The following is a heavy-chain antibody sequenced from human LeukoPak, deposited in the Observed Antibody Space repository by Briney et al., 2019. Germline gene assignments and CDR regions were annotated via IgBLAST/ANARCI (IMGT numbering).Heavy chain of an antibody. Sequence: SETLSLTCTVSGDSISRSRDYWGWIRQPPGKGLDWIGSIYYSGKTFYSSSLKSRVTISVDTSRNQFSLNLRSVTPADTAVYYCATSRRDSGYGLWGQGTLVTVSS. D-gene: IGHD3-10*01. CDR3: ATSRRDSGYGL. CDR1: GDSISRSRDY. V-gene: IGHV4-39*01. CDR2: IYYSGKT. J-gene: IGHJ5*02.